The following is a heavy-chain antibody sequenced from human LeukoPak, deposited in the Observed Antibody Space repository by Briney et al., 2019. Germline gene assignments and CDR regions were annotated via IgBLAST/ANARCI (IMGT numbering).Heavy chain of an antibody. V-gene: IGHV3-23*01. D-gene: IGHD4-17*01. CDR3: ARDPNGDYIGAFDM. CDR2: IRGSGVNT. CDR1: GFSFSAYV. Sequence: GGSLRLFRTASGFSFSAYVMMWVRQAPGKGAEWVSAIRGSGVNTYYGASVKGRFTISRDNYKYTLFLQMNSLRAEDTAVYYCARDPNGDYIGAFDMWGPGTMVTVSS. J-gene: IGHJ3*02.